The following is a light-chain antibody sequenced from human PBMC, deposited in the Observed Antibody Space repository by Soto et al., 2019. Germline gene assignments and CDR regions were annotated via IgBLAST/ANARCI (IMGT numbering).Light chain of an antibody. Sequence: QSALTQPASVSGSPGQSITISCTGTSSDVGGYDFVSWYQQHPGNAPKLMIYDDIKRPSGVSNRFSGSKSDNTASLTISGLQAEDEADYYCSSYAGTTTVFGGGTKLTVL. CDR1: SSDVGGYDF. CDR3: SSYAGTTTV. CDR2: DDI. V-gene: IGLV2-23*01. J-gene: IGLJ2*01.